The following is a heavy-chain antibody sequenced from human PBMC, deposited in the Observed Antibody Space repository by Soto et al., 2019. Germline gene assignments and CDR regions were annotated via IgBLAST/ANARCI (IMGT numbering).Heavy chain of an antibody. CDR3: ARDFYGGYTYGPGDY. CDR2: IHGDGGKI. J-gene: IGHJ4*02. Sequence: EVQLVESGGGLVQPGGSLRLSCEASGFMFSAYWMSWVRQAPGKGLEWVANIHGDGGKIYYVDSVKGRFTISRENAKRSLYLQMNSLRAEDTAVYYCARDFYGGYTYGPGDYWGQGALVAVSS. D-gene: IGHD5-18*01. CDR1: GFMFSAYW. V-gene: IGHV3-7*01.